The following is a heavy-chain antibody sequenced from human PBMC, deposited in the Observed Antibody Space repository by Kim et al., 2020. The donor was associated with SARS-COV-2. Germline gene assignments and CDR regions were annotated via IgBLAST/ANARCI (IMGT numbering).Heavy chain of an antibody. D-gene: IGHD2-15*01. V-gene: IGHV3-48*02. CDR3: ARDGRRYGGNGGFDY. CDR1: GFTFSSYS. CDR2: ISSSSSTI. Sequence: GGSLRLSCAASGFTFSSYSMNWVRQAPGKGLEWVSYISSSSSTIYYADSVKGRFTISRDNAKNSLYLQMNSLRDEDTAVYYCARDGRRYGGNGGFDYWGQGTLVTVSS. J-gene: IGHJ4*02.